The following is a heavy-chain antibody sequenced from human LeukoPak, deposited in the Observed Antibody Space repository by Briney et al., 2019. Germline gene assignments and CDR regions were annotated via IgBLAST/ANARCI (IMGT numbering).Heavy chain of an antibody. CDR3: ARVGRDYGDYEGFYY. J-gene: IGHJ4*02. CDR1: GYTFTGYY. D-gene: IGHD4-17*01. CDR2: INPNSGGT. Sequence: ASVKVSCKASGYTFTGYYMHWVRQAPGQGLEWMGRINPNSGGTNYARKFQGRVTMTRDTSISTAYMELSRLRSDDTAVYYCARVGRDYGDYEGFYYWGQGTLVTVSS. V-gene: IGHV1-2*06.